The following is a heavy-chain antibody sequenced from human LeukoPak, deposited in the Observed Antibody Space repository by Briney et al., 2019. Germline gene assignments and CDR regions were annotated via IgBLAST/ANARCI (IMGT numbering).Heavy chain of an antibody. CDR1: GGSISSYY. Sequence: PSETLSLTCTFSGGSISSYYWSWIRQPPGKGLEWIGYIYYSGSTNYNPSLKSRVTISVDTSKNQFSLKLSSVTAADTAVYYCARGYYGDHFDYWGQGTLVTVSS. CDR2: IYYSGST. D-gene: IGHD4-17*01. CDR3: ARGYYGDHFDY. J-gene: IGHJ4*02. V-gene: IGHV4-59*01.